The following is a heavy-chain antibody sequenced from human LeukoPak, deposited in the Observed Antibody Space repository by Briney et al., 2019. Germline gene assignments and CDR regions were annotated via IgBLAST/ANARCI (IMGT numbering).Heavy chain of an antibody. CDR2: IISDGSSV. J-gene: IGHJ4*02. CDR3: VRVYETNGYLY. V-gene: IGHV3-74*01. Sequence: GGSLRLSCIASGFTFSDYWMHWVRQAPGKGPVWVSRIISDGSSVSYVDSVKGRFIMSRDNAKNTLYLQMNSLRVEDTAVYYCVRVYETNGYLYWGQGSLVTVSS. CDR1: GFTFSDYW. D-gene: IGHD3-22*01.